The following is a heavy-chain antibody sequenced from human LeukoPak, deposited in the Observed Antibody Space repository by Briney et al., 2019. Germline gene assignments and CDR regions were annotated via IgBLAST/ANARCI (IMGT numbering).Heavy chain of an antibody. Sequence: SETLSLTCTVSGGSISSYYWSWIRQPPGKGLEWIGRIHTSGSTKYNPSLKSRVTMSVDMSKNQISLNLTSVTAADTAVYFCARDRGVTTGYPFFFDYWGQGILVTVSS. CDR2: IHTSGST. J-gene: IGHJ4*02. D-gene: IGHD4-17*01. CDR3: ARDRGVTTGYPFFFDY. V-gene: IGHV4-4*07. CDR1: GGSISSYY.